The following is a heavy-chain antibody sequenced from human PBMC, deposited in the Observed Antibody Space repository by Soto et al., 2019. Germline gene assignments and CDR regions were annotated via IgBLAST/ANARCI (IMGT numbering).Heavy chain of an antibody. D-gene: IGHD3-3*01. CDR2: IDPRSGSA. J-gene: IGHJ6*02. Sequence: GASVKVSCKASGYTFTTHYIHWVRQAPGQGPEWMGIIDPRSGSAGYAQRFQVSVTMTRDTPTSTFYMELSSLRSEDTAVYYCARGYDLPYYYYGLDVWGQGTTVTVSS. CDR3: ARGYDLPYYYYGLDV. CDR1: GYTFTTHY. V-gene: IGHV1-46*03.